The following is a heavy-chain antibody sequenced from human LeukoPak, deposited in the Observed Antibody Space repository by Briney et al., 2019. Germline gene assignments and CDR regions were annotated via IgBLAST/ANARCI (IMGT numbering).Heavy chain of an antibody. Sequence: SETLSLTCTVSGGPISSSSYYWGWIRQPPGKGLEWIGSIYYSGSTYHNPSLKSRVTMSADTSKNQLSLKLSSVTAADTAVYYCARPYYYDSRIDPWGQGILVTVSS. D-gene: IGHD3-22*01. CDR3: ARPYYYDSRIDP. CDR1: GGPISSSSYY. V-gene: IGHV4-39*07. J-gene: IGHJ5*02. CDR2: IYYSGST.